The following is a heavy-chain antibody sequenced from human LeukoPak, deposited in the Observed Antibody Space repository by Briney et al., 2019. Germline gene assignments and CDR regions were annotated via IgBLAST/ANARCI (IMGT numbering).Heavy chain of an antibody. CDR1: GYTFTGYY. D-gene: IGHD4-17*01. J-gene: IGHJ6*03. V-gene: IGHV1-2*02. Sequence: ASVKVSCKASGYTFTGYYMHWVRQAPGQGLEWMGWINPNSGGTNYAQKFQGRVTMTRDTSISTAYMELSRLRSDDTAVYYCARVTTVTTKYYYYYMDVWGKGTTVTVSS. CDR3: ARVTTVTTKYYYYYMDV. CDR2: INPNSGGT.